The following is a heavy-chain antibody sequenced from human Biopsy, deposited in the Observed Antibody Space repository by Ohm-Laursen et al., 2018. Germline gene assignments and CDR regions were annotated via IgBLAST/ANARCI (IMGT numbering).Heavy chain of an antibody. V-gene: IGHV4-38-2*01. Sequence: SEPLSLTCAVSGYSIKSGYYWGWIRQPPGKGLEWIGNIYHSGSTYYNPSLKSRVTISVKKSKNQFSLKLSSVTAADTAVYYCARLEWRDTFFDFWGQGRLVTVSS. CDR1: GYSIKSGYY. D-gene: IGHD3-3*01. CDR2: IYHSGST. J-gene: IGHJ4*02. CDR3: ARLEWRDTFFDF.